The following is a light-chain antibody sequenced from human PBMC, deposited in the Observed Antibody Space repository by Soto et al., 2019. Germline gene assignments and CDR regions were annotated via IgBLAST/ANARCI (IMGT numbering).Light chain of an antibody. CDR1: QSVSSK. CDR2: GAS. J-gene: IGKJ4*01. CDR3: QQRSNWPPLT. V-gene: IGKV3-11*01. Sequence: EIVMTQSPATLSLSPGERVTLSCRASQSVSSKLAWYQQKPGQAPRLLIYGASIRATDIPARFSGSGSGTDFTLTISSLEPEDFAVYYCQQRSNWPPLTFGGGTKVDI.